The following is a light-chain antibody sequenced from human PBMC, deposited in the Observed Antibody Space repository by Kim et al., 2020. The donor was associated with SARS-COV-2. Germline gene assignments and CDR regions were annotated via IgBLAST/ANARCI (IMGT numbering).Light chain of an antibody. Sequence: SYELTQPPSVSVSPGQTASITCSGYKLGDKYVSWYQQKPGQSPVVVIYQDSKRPSGIPERFSGSNSGNTATLTISGTQAMDEADYYCQAWDSSTLVFGGG. CDR2: QDS. J-gene: IGLJ3*02. CDR3: QAWDSSTLV. CDR1: KLGDKY. V-gene: IGLV3-1*01.